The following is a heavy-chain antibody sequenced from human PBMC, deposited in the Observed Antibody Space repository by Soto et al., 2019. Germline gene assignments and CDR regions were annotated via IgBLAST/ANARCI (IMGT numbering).Heavy chain of an antibody. CDR2: ISAYNGNT. D-gene: IGHD1-26*01. J-gene: IGHJ5*02. V-gene: IGHV1-18*01. Sequence: QVQLVQSGAEVKKPGASVKVSCKASGYNFNSYTISWVRQAPGQGLEWMGRISAYNGNTNYAQKLQGRVTMTTDTSTLTAYMELRRLRSDDTSVYHCARVVGALGHWFDPWGQGTLVTVSS. CDR3: ARVVGALGHWFDP. CDR1: GYNFNSYT.